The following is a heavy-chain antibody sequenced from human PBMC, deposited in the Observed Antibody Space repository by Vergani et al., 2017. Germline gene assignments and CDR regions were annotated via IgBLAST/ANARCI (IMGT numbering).Heavy chain of an antibody. CDR3: ARGSLSYYDILTGPNYYYYYYMDV. V-gene: IGHV1-69*11. Sequence: QVQLVQSGAEVKKPGSSVKVSCKASGGTFSSYAISWVRQAPGQGLEWMGRIIPILGTANYAQKFQGRVTITSDESTSTAYMELSSLRSEDTAVYYCARGSLSYYDILTGPNYYYYYYMDVWGKGP. D-gene: IGHD3-9*01. J-gene: IGHJ6*03. CDR1: GGTFSSYA. CDR2: IIPILGTA.